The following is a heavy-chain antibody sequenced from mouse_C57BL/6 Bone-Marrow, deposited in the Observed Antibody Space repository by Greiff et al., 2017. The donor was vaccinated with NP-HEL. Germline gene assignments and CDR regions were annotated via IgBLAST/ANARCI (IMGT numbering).Heavy chain of an antibody. V-gene: IGHV6-6*01. Sequence: EVQLQQSGGGLVQPGGSMKLSCAASGFTFSDAWMDWVRQSPEKGLEWVAEIRNKANNHATYYAESVKGRFTISRDDSKSSVYLQMNSLRAEDTVIYYCTKGYGKGAMDYWGQGTSVTVSS. CDR1: GFTFSDAW. J-gene: IGHJ4*01. CDR3: TKGYGKGAMDY. D-gene: IGHD1-1*01. CDR2: IRNKANNHAT.